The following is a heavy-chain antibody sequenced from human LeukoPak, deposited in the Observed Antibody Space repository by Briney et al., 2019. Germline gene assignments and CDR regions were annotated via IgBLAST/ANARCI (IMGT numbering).Heavy chain of an antibody. Sequence: GGSLRLSCAASGFTFSNYAMSWVRQAPGKGLEWVSTISGSGGGTYYADSVKGRFTLSRDNSKNTLYLQMNSLRAEDTAVYYCARDFGWLSGFDNWGQGTLVTVSS. CDR3: ARDFGWLSGFDN. J-gene: IGHJ4*02. D-gene: IGHD3-9*01. CDR1: GFTFSNYA. V-gene: IGHV3-23*01. CDR2: ISGSGGGT.